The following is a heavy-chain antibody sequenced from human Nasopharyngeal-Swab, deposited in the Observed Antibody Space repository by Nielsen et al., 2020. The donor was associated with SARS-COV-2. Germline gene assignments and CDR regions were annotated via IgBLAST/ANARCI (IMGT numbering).Heavy chain of an antibody. CDR3: AREEAWSKTFDR. D-gene: IGHD2-15*01. Sequence: GGSLRLSCVASGITLSNSWIHWVRQGPGKGLVWVSRINTDARDTTYADSVKGRFTISRDNAKNTLYLQMDSLRVEDTAVYYCAREEAWSKTFDRWGQGTLVTVAS. J-gene: IGHJ5*02. CDR2: INTDARDT. CDR1: GITLSNSW. V-gene: IGHV3-74*01.